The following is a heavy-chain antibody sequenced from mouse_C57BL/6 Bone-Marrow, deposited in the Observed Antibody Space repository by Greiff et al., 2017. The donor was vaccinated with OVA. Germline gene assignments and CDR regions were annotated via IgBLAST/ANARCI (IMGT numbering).Heavy chain of an antibody. CDR1: GYTFTDYY. D-gene: IGHD2-3*01. Sequence: EVKVVESGPELVKPGASVKISCKASGYTFTDYYMNWVKQSHGKSLEWIGDINPNNGGTSYNQKFKGKATLTVDKSSSTAYMELRSLTSEDSAVYYCAIYDGYYGYWYFDVWGTGTTVTVSS. CDR2: INPNNGGT. J-gene: IGHJ1*03. V-gene: IGHV1-26*01. CDR3: AIYDGYYGYWYFDV.